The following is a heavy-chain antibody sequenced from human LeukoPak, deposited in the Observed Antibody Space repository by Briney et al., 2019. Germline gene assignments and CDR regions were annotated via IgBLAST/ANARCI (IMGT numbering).Heavy chain of an antibody. CDR1: GGSFSGYY. Sequence: PSETLSLTCAVYGGSFSGYYWSWIRQPPGKGLEWIGEINHSGSTTYNPSLKSRATISVDTSKNQFSLKLSSVTAADTAVYYCAREGHYGGNVYYYYYYMDVWGKGTTVTVSS. D-gene: IGHD4-23*01. V-gene: IGHV4-34*01. CDR3: AREGHYGGNVYYYYYYMDV. J-gene: IGHJ6*03. CDR2: INHSGST.